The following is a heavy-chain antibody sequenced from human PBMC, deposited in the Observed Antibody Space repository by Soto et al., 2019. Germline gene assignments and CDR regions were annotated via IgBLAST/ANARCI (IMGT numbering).Heavy chain of an antibody. CDR2: ISRSGDRT. Sequence: EVQLVESGEGLVQPGGSLRLSCAASGCTLSSYNIHWIRQAPGKGLEFVSAISRSGDRTYYADSVKGRFTITRDNSKNTVWLQMGSLRAEDMAVYYCARARCSSGQCYYFDYWGRGALVSVSS. CDR1: GCTLSSYN. J-gene: IGHJ4*02. D-gene: IGHD2-15*01. V-gene: IGHV3-64*02. CDR3: ARARCSSGQCYYFDY.